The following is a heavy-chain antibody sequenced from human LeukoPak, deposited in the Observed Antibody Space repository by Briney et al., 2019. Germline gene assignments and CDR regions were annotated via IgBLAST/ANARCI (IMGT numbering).Heavy chain of an antibody. Sequence: PGGSLRLSCTASGFTFSNAGMNWVRQAPGKGLEWVSSISSSSSYIYYADSVKGRFTISRDNAKNSLYLQMNSLRAEDTAVYYCARSVGRAVADLDYWGQGTLVTVSS. CDR3: ARSVGRAVADLDY. D-gene: IGHD6-19*01. CDR1: GFTFSNAG. J-gene: IGHJ4*02. V-gene: IGHV3-21*01. CDR2: ISSSSSYI.